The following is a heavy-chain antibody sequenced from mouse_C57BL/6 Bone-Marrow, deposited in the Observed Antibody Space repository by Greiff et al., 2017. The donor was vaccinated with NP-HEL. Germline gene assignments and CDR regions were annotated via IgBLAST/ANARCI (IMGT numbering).Heavy chain of an antibody. CDR3: ARGFIGY. CDR1: GYTFTDYY. CDR2: INPNNGGT. D-gene: IGHD1-1*01. J-gene: IGHJ2*01. Sequence: ASVKISCKASGYTFTDYYMNWVKQSHGKSLEWIGDINPNNGGTSYNQKFKGKATLTVDKSSSTAYMELRSLTSEDSAVYYCARGFIGYWGQGTTLTVSS. V-gene: IGHV1-26*01.